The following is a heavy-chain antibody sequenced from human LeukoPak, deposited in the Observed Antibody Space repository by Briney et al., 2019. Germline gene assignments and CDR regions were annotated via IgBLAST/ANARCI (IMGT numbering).Heavy chain of an antibody. J-gene: IGHJ3*02. CDR1: GGSINSSPYY. V-gene: IGHV4-39*07. Sequence: SETLSLTCSVSGGSINSSPYYWAWIRQPPGKGLEWVGSISHSGTTYYSPSLESRVTVSQDAPENQFSLILTSLTVADTAVYYCARVDFPDAFDIWGQGTRVTVSS. CDR2: ISHSGTT. CDR3: ARVDFPDAFDI.